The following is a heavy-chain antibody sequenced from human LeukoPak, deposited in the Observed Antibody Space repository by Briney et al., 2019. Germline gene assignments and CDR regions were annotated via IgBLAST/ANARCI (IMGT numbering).Heavy chain of an antibody. J-gene: IGHJ4*02. CDR3: ATDPGD. D-gene: IGHD3-10*01. Sequence: PGGSLRLSCAASGFTFSSNWMHWVRQAPGKGLVWVSRVNEDGSTTNYADSVKGRSTIFRDNAKNTLYLQMNSLRAEDTAVYYCATDPGDWGRGTLVTVSS. CDR2: VNEDGSTT. CDR1: GFTFSSNW. V-gene: IGHV3-74*01.